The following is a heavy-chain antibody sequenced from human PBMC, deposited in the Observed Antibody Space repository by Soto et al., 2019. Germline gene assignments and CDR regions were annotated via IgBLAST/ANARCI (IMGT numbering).Heavy chain of an antibody. CDR2: ISWNSGNI. V-gene: IGHV3-9*01. D-gene: IGHD5-18*01. J-gene: IGHJ4*02. CDR1: GFTFDDYA. Sequence: EVQLEESGGALVQPGRSLRLSFAASGFTFDDYAMHWVRQVLGKGLEWVSSISWNSGNIGYADSVKGRFTTSRDNAKTSRYLQMNSLRPEDTALYYCVRSKGGYSYGTPFDYWGQGTLVTVSS. CDR3: VRSKGGYSYGTPFDY.